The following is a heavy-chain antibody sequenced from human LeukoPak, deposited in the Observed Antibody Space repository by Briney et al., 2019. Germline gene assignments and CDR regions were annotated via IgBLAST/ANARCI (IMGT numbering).Heavy chain of an antibody. J-gene: IGHJ4*02. V-gene: IGHV3-23*01. CDR3: AREITVTTENNFDS. Sequence: GESLRLSCAASGFTFSYYAMSWVRQAPGKGLEWVSGISEIGASTYYADSVKGRFTISRDNSKNTLYLQMDSLRAEDTAVYYCAREITVTTENNFDSWGQGTLVTVSS. CDR1: GFTFSYYA. CDR2: ISEIGAST. D-gene: IGHD4-17*01.